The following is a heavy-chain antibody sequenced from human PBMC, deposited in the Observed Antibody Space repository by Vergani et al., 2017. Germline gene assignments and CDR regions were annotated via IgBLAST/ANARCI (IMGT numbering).Heavy chain of an antibody. V-gene: IGHV2-5*04. D-gene: IGHD1-7*01. CDR3: VYRKTECGTTGYCYPFYYYYCMDV. CDR2: IYWNDDQ. CDR1: GFSLNTRGVS. Sequence: QITLKESGPTLVKPTQTLTLTCTFSGFSLNTRGVSVAWIRQPPGKALDWLALIYWNDDQHYSPSLNNRVTITKETSKNQVVLTMTNMDYVDTGTYYCVYRKTECGTTGYCYPFYYYYCMDVWGKGTTVTVSS. J-gene: IGHJ6*03.